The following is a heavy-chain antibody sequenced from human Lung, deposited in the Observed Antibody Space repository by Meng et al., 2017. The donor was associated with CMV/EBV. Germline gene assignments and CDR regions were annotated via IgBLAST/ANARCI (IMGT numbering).Heavy chain of an antibody. D-gene: IGHD1-7*01. V-gene: IGHV3-30*03. CDR3: ARENLELQGTVDY. CDR1: GFTTTAYP. J-gene: IGHJ4*02. Sequence: QVQLVESGGGVVQPGRSLRLSCAASGFTTTAYPMHWVRQVPGKGLEWVTVDGNNKYYADSVKGRFTISRDNSRNTLDLQMDSLRTEDTAIYYCARENLELQGTVDYWGQGTLVTVSS. CDR2: DGNNK.